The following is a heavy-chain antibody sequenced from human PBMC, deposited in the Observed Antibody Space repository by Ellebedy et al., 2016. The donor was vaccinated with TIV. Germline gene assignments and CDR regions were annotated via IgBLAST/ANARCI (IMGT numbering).Heavy chain of an antibody. D-gene: IGHD3-22*01. CDR3: AAPDYYESSGLDY. V-gene: IGHV3-48*02. J-gene: IGHJ4*02. Sequence: GESLKISCAASGFTFSSYSMNWVRQAPGKGLEWVSYADSVKGRFTISRANAKNSLYLQMNSLRDEDTAVYYCAAPDYYESSGLDYWGQGTLVTVSS. CDR1: GFTFSSYS.